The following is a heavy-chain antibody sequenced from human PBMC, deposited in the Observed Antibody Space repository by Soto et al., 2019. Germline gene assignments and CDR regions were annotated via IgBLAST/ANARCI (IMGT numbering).Heavy chain of an antibody. CDR2: LSSDGFVT. Sequence: EVHLVESGGDVVPPGGSLRLSCAASGFTLSPYWMHWVRQAPGRGLEWVARLSSDGFVTAYADSVKGRFLISRDTARNTLFLHMNILRPEDTAVYYCARDLGGPDYWGRGTLVTVSS. V-gene: IGHV3-74*03. D-gene: IGHD1-26*01. CDR1: GFTLSPYW. J-gene: IGHJ4*02. CDR3: ARDLGGPDY.